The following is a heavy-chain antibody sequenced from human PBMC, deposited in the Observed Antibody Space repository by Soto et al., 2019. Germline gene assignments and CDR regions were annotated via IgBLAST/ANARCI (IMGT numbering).Heavy chain of an antibody. CDR1: GFTFSSYG. Sequence: GGSLRLSCAASGFTFSSYGMHWVRQAPGKGLEWVAVISYDGSNKYYADSVKGRFTISRDNSKNTLYLQMNSLRAEDTAVYYCAKDSKQPRARPTTRNWFDPWGQGTLVTVSS. D-gene: IGHD4-4*01. CDR3: AKDSKQPRARPTTRNWFDP. CDR2: ISYDGSNK. V-gene: IGHV3-30*18. J-gene: IGHJ5*02.